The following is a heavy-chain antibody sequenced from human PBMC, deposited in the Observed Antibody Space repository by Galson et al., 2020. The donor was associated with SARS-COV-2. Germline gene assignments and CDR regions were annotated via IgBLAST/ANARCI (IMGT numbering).Heavy chain of an antibody. J-gene: IGHJ4*02. Sequence: ETSETLSLTCAVYGGSFSAYYWTWIRQSPGKGLEWIGENNHRGSANYNPSLKSRVTISVDTAERRFSLKLTSMTAAHTAIYYCASGLLPRYYCDDWGQGALVTVSS. CDR3: ASGLLPRYYCDD. V-gene: IGHV4-34*01. D-gene: IGHD2-15*01. CDR2: NNHRGSA. CDR1: GGSFSAYY.